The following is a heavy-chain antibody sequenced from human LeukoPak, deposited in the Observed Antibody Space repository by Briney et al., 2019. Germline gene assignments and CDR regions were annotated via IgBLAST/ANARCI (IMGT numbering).Heavy chain of an antibody. CDR1: GGSISSSYW. V-gene: IGHV4-4*02. CDR2: IYHSGST. Sequence: SETLSLTCAVSGGSISSSYWWRWVRQPPGKGLEWIGEIYHSGSTNYNASLKSRVNISVDKSKNQFSLKLSSVTAADTAVYYCARDDEYSGYDYWGQGTLVTVSS. D-gene: IGHD5-12*01. J-gene: IGHJ4*02. CDR3: ARDDEYSGYDY.